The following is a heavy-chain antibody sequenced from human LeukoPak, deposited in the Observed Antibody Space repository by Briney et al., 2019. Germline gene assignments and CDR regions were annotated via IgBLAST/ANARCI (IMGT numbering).Heavy chain of an antibody. V-gene: IGHV3-23*01. D-gene: IGHD4-17*01. CDR3: AKDYRAVTTSHFDY. CDR2: ISGSGGST. Sequence: GGSLRLSCAASGFTPSSYAMSWVRQAPGKGLEWVSAISGSGGSTYYADSVKGRFTISRDNSKNTLYLQMNSLRAEDTAVYYCAKDYRAVTTSHFDYWGQGTLVTVSS. J-gene: IGHJ4*02. CDR1: GFTPSSYA.